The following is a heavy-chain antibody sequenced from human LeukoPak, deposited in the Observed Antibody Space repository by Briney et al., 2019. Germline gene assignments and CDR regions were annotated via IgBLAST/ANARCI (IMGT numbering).Heavy chain of an antibody. V-gene: IGHV4-34*01. Sequence: PAETLSLTCAVDGGSFSGYYWSWIRQHPGKGLECIGEINHSGSTNYNPSLKSRVTISVDTSKNQFSLKLSSVTAADTAVYFCARARNYSDSSDYYYEGHAFDIWGQGTMVTVSS. J-gene: IGHJ3*02. CDR2: INHSGST. CDR1: GGSFSGYY. D-gene: IGHD3-22*01. CDR3: ARARNYSDSSDYYYEGHAFDI.